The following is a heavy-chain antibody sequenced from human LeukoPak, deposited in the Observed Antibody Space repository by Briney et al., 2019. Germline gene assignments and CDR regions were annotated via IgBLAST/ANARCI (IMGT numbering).Heavy chain of an antibody. D-gene: IGHD4-11*01. CDR1: GGTFSSYA. J-gene: IGHJ3*02. CDR3: ARDRQPRDYGNYRSGDDAFDI. Sequence: SVKVSCKASGGTFSSYAISWVRQAPGQGLEWMGGIIPIFGTANYAQKFQGRVTITTDESTSTAYMELSSLRSEDTAVYYCARDRQPRDYGNYRSGDDAFDIWGQGTMVTVSS. CDR2: IIPIFGTA. V-gene: IGHV1-69*05.